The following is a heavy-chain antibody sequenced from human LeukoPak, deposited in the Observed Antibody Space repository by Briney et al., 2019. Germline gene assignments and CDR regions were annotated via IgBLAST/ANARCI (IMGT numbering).Heavy chain of an antibody. CDR1: GFTFSSFG. J-gene: IGHJ4*02. Sequence: GGSLRLSCAASGFTFSSFGMHWVRQAPGKGLEWVAFIRSDGSDKYYADSVKGRFTISRDNSNNTLFVQMNSLRTEDTAVYYCAKLGSSTTQGYWGQGTLVTVSS. V-gene: IGHV3-30*02. CDR3: AKLGSSTTQGY. D-gene: IGHD6-13*01. CDR2: IRSDGSDK.